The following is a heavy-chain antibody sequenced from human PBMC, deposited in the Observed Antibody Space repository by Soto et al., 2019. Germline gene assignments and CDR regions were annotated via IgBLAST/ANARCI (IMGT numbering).Heavy chain of an antibody. D-gene: IGHD2-15*01. V-gene: IGHV3-33*01. CDR3: ARDRQGYCSGGSCYSPGY. Sequence: QVQLVESGGGVVQPGRSLRLSCAASGFTFSSYGMHWVRQAPGKGLEWVAVIWYDGSKKYYADSVKGRFTISRDNSKNTLYLQMNSLRAEDTAVYYCARDRQGYCSGGSCYSPGYWGQGTLVTVSS. CDR1: GFTFSSYG. CDR2: IWYDGSKK. J-gene: IGHJ4*02.